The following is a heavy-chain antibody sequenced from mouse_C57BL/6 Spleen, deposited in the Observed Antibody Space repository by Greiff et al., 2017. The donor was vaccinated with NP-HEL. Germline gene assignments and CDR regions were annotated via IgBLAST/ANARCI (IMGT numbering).Heavy chain of an antibody. J-gene: IGHJ1*03. D-gene: IGHD1-1*01. V-gene: IGHV3-8*01. CDR3: ARGYYYGSSYWYFDV. CDR1: GYSISSDY. Sequence: VQLQQSGPGLAKPSQTLSLTCSVTGYSISSDYWNWIRKFPGNKLEYMGYISYSGSTYYNPSLKSRISITRDTSKNQYYLQLNSVTTEDTATYYCARGYYYGSSYWYFDVWGTGTTVTVSS. CDR2: ISYSGST.